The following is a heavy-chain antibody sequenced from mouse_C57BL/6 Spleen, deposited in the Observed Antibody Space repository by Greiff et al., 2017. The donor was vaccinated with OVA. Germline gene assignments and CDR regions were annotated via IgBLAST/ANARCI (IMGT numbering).Heavy chain of an antibody. Sequence: QVQLQPSGPELVKPGASVKISCKASGYAFSSSWMNWVKQRPGKGLEWIGRIYPGDGDTNYNGKFKGKATLTADKSSSTAYMQLSSLTSEDSAVYFCARSGGSYAMDYWGQGTSVTVSS. CDR3: ARSGGSYAMDY. V-gene: IGHV1-82*01. CDR1: GYAFSSSW. D-gene: IGHD1-1*02. J-gene: IGHJ4*01. CDR2: IYPGDGDT.